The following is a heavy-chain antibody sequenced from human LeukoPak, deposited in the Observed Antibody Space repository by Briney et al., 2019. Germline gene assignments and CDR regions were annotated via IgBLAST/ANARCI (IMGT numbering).Heavy chain of an antibody. J-gene: IGHJ4*02. CDR3: ARSDYGVPSDY. CDR2: ISGSAGST. CDR1: GFTFSSYA. V-gene: IGHV3-23*01. Sequence: GGSLRLSCAASGFTFSSYAMSWVRQAPGKGLEWVSAISGSAGSTYYADSVKGRFTISRDNTKNTLYLQMNSLRAEDTAVYYCARSDYGVPSDYWGQGTLVTVSS. D-gene: IGHD3-16*01.